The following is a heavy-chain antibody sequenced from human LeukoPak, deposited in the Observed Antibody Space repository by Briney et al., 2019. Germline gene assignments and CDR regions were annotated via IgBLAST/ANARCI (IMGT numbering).Heavy chain of an antibody. Sequence: GGSLRLSCAASGFTFSNYWMSWVRQAPGKGLEWVASIDQYGRAKYYVDSVRGRFTFSRDNTKNSLHLQMNSLRAEDTAVYYCARADSYGSILDYWGQGTRVVDSS. V-gene: IGHV3-7*04. CDR3: ARADSYGSILDY. D-gene: IGHD5-18*01. CDR2: IDQYGRAK. J-gene: IGHJ4*02. CDR1: GFTFSNYW.